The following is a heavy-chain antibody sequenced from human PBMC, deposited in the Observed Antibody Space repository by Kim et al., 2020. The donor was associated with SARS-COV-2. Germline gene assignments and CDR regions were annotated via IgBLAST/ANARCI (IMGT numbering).Heavy chain of an antibody. Sequence: PKYSQKLQGRVTITRDTSASTAYMELSSLRSEDTAVYYCAKVDYDSSFDYWGQGTLVTVSS. CDR3: AKVDYDSSFDY. CDR2: P. J-gene: IGHJ4*02. V-gene: IGHV1-3*01. D-gene: IGHD3-22*01.